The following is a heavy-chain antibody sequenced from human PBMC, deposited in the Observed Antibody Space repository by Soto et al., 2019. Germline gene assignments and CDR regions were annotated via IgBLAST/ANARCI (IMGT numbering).Heavy chain of an antibody. J-gene: IGHJ4*02. V-gene: IGHV1-69*13. CDR1: GGTFSSYA. CDR3: AGLYYYDSSGYYGCFGY. Sequence: GASVKVTCKASGGTFSSYAISWVRQAPGQGLEWMGGIVPIFGTANYAQKFQGRVTITADESTSTAYMELSSLRSEDTAVYYCAGLYYYDSSGYYGCFGYWGQGTLVTVSS. CDR2: IVPIFGTA. D-gene: IGHD3-22*01.